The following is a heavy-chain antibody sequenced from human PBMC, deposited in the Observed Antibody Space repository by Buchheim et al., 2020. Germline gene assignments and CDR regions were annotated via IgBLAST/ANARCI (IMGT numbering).Heavy chain of an antibody. CDR2: IYYSGST. Sequence: QVRLQQWGAGLLKPSETLSLTCTVSGGSISSGDYYWSWIRQPPGKGLEWIGYIYYSGSTYYNPSLKSRVTISVDTSKNQFSLKLSSVTAADTAVYYCASYYDSSGYYSNWFDPWGQGTL. CDR3: ASYYDSSGYYSNWFDP. D-gene: IGHD3-22*01. CDR1: GGSISSGDYY. J-gene: IGHJ5*02. V-gene: IGHV4-30-4*01.